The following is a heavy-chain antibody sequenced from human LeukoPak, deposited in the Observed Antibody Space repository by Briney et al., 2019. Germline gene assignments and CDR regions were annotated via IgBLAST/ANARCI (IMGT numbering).Heavy chain of an antibody. CDR2: INPSGGAT. J-gene: IGHJ3*02. CDR3: ARRRDEGFDI. CDR1: GHTFTGYY. V-gene: IGHV1-46*01. Sequence: ASVKVSCKASGHTFTGYYMHWVRQAPGQGLEWMGIINPSGGATNYAQKFQGRVTLTRDTSTGTVYMELSSLISEDTAVYYCARRRDEGFDIWGQGTLVTVSS.